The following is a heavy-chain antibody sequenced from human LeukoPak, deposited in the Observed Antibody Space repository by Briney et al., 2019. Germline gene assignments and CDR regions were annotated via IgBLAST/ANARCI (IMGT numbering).Heavy chain of an antibody. Sequence: PGRSLRLSCAASGFTFSGYAMHWVRQAPGKGLEWVAVISYDGSNKYYADSVKGRFTISRDNSKNTLYLQMNSLRAEDTAVYYCARADERSPIAAALPKLADSWGQGTLVTVSS. D-gene: IGHD6-13*01. CDR3: ARADERSPIAAALPKLADS. V-gene: IGHV3-30*04. CDR2: ISYDGSNK. J-gene: IGHJ4*02. CDR1: GFTFSGYA.